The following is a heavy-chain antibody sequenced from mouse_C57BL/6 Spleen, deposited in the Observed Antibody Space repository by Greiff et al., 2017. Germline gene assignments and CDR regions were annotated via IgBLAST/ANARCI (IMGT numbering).Heavy chain of an antibody. V-gene: IGHV1-82*01. J-gene: IGHJ2*01. CDR1: GYAFSSSW. CDR2: LYPGDGDT. D-gene: IGHD1-1*01. CDR3: SRHYYGRGYYFDY. Sequence: QVQLKESGPELVKPGASVKISCKASGYAFSSSWMNWVKQRPGKGLEWIGRLYPGDGDTNYNGKFKGKATLTADKSSSTAYMQLSSLTSEDSAVYVCSRHYYGRGYYFDYWGQGTTLTVSS.